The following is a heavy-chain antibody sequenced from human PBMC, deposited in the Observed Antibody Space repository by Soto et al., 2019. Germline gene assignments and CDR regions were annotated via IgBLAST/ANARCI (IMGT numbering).Heavy chain of an antibody. V-gene: IGHV4-59*01. CDR2: IYYSGST. D-gene: IGHD6-13*01. Sequence: PESLSVTCILSGCSISSYYWGWVRQPPGRGLEWIGYIYYSGSTNYNPYLRSRVSISLDTSKNQFSLKLSSVTAADTAVYYCARENSSSWKNHYFYYPLDVWGQETTVTVS. J-gene: IGHJ6*02. CDR1: GCSISSYY. CDR3: ARENSSSWKNHYFYYPLDV.